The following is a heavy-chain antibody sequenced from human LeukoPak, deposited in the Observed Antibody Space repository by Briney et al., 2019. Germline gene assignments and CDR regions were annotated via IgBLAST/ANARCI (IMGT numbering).Heavy chain of an antibody. CDR3: ASSTNCGGDCYDSGYYYYYMDV. J-gene: IGHJ6*03. CDR1: GYTFTSYD. D-gene: IGHD2-21*01. Sequence: GASVKVSCKASGYTFTSYDINWVRQATGQGLEWMGWMNPNSGNTGYAQKFQGRVTMTRDTSTSTVYMELSSLRSEDTAVYYCASSTNCGGDCYDSGYYYYYMDVWGKGTTVTVSS. V-gene: IGHV1-8*01. CDR2: MNPNSGNT.